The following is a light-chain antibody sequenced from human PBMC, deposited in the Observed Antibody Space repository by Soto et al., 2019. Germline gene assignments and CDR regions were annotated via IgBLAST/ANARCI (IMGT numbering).Light chain of an antibody. Sequence: QSVLTQPASVSGSPGQSVTISCTGTSSDVGGYNYVSWYQQLPVEAPKLIIYGVTYRPSGVSNRFSGSKSGNTASLTVSGLQAEDEGDYYCSSYTDTRTSVFGTGSKV. J-gene: IGLJ6*01. CDR1: SSDVGGYNY. V-gene: IGLV2-14*01. CDR3: SSYTDTRTSV. CDR2: GVT.